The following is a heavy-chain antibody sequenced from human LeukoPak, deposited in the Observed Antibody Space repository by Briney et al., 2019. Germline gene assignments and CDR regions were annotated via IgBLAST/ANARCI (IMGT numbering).Heavy chain of an antibody. J-gene: IGHJ3*02. V-gene: IGHV1-8*01. CDR2: MNPNSGNT. Sequence: ASVKVSCKASGYTFTSYDINWVRQATGQGLEWMGWMNPNSGNTGYAQKFQGRVTITADKSTSTAYMELSSLRSEDTAAYYCANYYDSSGYYSGADHDAFDIWGQGTMVTVSS. CDR3: ANYYDSSGYYSGADHDAFDI. D-gene: IGHD3-22*01. CDR1: GYTFTSYD.